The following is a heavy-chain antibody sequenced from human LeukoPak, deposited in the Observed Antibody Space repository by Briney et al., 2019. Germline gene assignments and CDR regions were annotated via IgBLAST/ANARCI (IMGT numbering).Heavy chain of an antibody. CDR1: GGSISVGSYY. Sequence: SETLSLTCTVSGGSISVGSYYWSWIRQPAGKGLEWIGRIYTTGGTNYNPSLKSRVTISVDSSKNQFSLQLRSVTAADTALYYCARDGVVYGQVAWGEGTLVTVSS. CDR2: IYTTGGT. CDR3: ARDGVVYGQVA. V-gene: IGHV4-61*02. D-gene: IGHD3-10*01. J-gene: IGHJ4*02.